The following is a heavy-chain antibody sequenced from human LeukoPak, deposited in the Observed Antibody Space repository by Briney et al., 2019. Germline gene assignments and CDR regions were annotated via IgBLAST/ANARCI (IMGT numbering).Heavy chain of an antibody. Sequence: PGGSLRLSCAASGFTFSSYSMNWVRQAPGKGLEWVSSISSSSSYIYYADSVKGRFTISRDNAKNSLYLQMNSLRAEDTAVYYCARDYGSGKSLAFVDAFDIWGQGTMVTVSS. CDR1: GFTFSSYS. D-gene: IGHD3-10*01. CDR3: ARDYGSGKSLAFVDAFDI. CDR2: ISSSSSYI. V-gene: IGHV3-21*01. J-gene: IGHJ3*02.